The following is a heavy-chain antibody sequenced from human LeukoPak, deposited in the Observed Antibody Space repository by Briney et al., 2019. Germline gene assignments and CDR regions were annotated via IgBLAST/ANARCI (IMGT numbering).Heavy chain of an antibody. CDR3: ARTSLGGAWFDP. J-gene: IGHJ5*02. D-gene: IGHD3-10*01. V-gene: IGHV4-30-4*08. CDR1: GGSISSGDYS. Sequence: SETLSLTCTVSGGSISSGDYSWSWIRQPPGKGLEWIGYIYYNGSTYYNPSLKSRVTISVDTSKNQFSLKLSSVTAADTAVYYCARTSLGGAWFDPWGQGTLVTVSS. CDR2: IYYNGST.